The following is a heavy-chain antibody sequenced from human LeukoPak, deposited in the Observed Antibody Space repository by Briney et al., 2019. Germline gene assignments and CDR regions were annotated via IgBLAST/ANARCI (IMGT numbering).Heavy chain of an antibody. J-gene: IGHJ3*01. D-gene: IGHD2/OR15-2a*01. CDR3: AKDSNTYAFDV. V-gene: IGHV3-23*01. CDR2: ISGRVT. CDR1: GFTVNNYA. Sequence: GGSLRLSCTASGFTVNNYAMSWVRQSPGKGLEWVSGISGRVTYYADSVKGRFAISRDNSKNTLYLQMHSLIAEDTALYYCAKDSNTYAFDVWGQGTIVTVSS.